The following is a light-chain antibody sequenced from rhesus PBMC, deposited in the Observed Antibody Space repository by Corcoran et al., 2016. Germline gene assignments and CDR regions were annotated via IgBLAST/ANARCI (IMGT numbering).Light chain of an antibody. CDR2: KAS. CDR1: ANVNNY. Sequence: DIPMTQSPSSLSASVGDRVTITSRASANVNNYLICYQQKQGKAPKLLFHKASTLQSGVPARFSVSGSGADYTFTISILQPEDFATYNGQHGYGTPYSFGQGTKVEIK. CDR3: QHGYGTPYS. V-gene: IGKV1-74*01. J-gene: IGKJ2*01.